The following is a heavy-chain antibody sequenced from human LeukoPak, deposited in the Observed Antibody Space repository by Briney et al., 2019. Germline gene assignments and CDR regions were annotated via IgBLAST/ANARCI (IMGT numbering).Heavy chain of an antibody. V-gene: IGHV3-48*03. CDR3: ARAPRYPNGNYYYYYMDV. Sequence: GGSLRLSCAASGFTFSSYEMNWVRQAPGKGLEWVSYISSSGSTIYYADPVKGRFTISRDNAKNSLYLQMNSLRAEDTAVYYCARAPRYPNGNYYYYYMDVWGKGTTVTVSS. J-gene: IGHJ6*03. CDR2: ISSSGSTI. D-gene: IGHD2-15*01. CDR1: GFTFSSYE.